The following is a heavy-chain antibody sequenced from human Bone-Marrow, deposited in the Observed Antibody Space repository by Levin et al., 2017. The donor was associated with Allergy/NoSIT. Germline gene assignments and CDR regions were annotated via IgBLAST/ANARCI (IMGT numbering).Heavy chain of an antibody. Sequence: ASVKVSCKASGGTFSSYAISWVRQAPGQGLEWMGGIIPIFGTANYAQKFQGRVTITADESTSTAYMELSSLRSEDTAVYYCAREWVGNLSRESRAIAARRVYYYDYMDVWGKGTTVTVSS. CDR3: AREWVGNLSRESRAIAARRVYYYDYMDV. D-gene: IGHD6-6*01. J-gene: IGHJ6*03. CDR2: IIPIFGTA. CDR1: GGTFSSYA. V-gene: IGHV1-69*13.